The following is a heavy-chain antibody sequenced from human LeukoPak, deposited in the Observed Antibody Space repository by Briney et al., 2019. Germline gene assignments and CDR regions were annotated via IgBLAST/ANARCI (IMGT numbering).Heavy chain of an antibody. CDR3: ARGGIGVAGDSEY. CDR2: IYSGGST. D-gene: IGHD6-19*01. V-gene: IGHV3-53*01. Sequence: GGSLRLSCAASGFTVSTDYMNWVRQAPGKGLEWVSVIYSGGSTYYADSVKGRFTISRDNSKNTLYLQMNSLRAEDTAVYYCARGGIGVAGDSEYWGQGTLVTVSS. J-gene: IGHJ4*02. CDR1: GFTVSTDY.